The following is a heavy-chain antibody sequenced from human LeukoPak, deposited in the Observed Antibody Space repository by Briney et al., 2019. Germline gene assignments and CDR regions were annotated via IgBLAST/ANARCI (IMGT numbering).Heavy chain of an antibody. CDR3: ARGYDSSGYYYFDY. V-gene: IGHV1-2*02. Sequence: ASVKVSCKASGYTFTGYYMHWVRQAPGQGLEWMGWINPNSGGTNYAQKVQDRVTMTTDTSTSTAYMEPRSLRSDDTAVYYCARGYDSSGYYYFDYWGQGTLVTVSS. D-gene: IGHD3-22*01. J-gene: IGHJ4*02. CDR1: GYTFTGYY. CDR2: INPNSGGT.